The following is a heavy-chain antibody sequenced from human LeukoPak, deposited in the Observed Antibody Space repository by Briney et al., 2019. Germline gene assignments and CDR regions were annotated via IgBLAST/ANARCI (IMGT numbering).Heavy chain of an antibody. CDR2: ISGSGGSA. J-gene: IGHJ4*02. D-gene: IGHD6-13*01. CDR3: AKKNGYSPSWAAHDY. V-gene: IGHV3-23*01. CDR1: GFTFTTYA. Sequence: GGSLRLSCAASGFTFTTYAMSWVRQVPGKGLEWVSGISGSGGSAYYADSVKGRFTISRDNFKNMLYLQMNSLRADDTAVYYCAKKNGYSPSWAAHDYWGQGTLVTVSS.